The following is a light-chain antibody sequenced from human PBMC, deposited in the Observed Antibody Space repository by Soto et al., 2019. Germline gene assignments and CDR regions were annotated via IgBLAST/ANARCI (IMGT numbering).Light chain of an antibody. Sequence: DIQMTQSPSAMSASVGDRVTITCRASQGISKSLAWFQQSPGKVPRRLIYAASTLQRGVPPRFSGSGSGTDFTLTISSLQPEDFATYYCLQHNSYPYTFGQGTKLEIK. CDR1: QGISKS. CDR3: LQHNSYPYT. J-gene: IGKJ2*01. V-gene: IGKV1-17*03. CDR2: AAS.